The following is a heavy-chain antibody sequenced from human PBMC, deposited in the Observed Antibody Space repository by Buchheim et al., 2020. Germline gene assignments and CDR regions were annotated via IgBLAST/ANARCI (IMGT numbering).Heavy chain of an antibody. CDR1: GFTVSSNY. CDR2: IYSGGST. Sequence: EVQLVETGGGLIQPGGSLRLSCAATGFTVSSNYMSWVRQAPGKGLEWVSVIYSGGSTYYADSVKGRFPISRDNSKTTLYLQMNSLRAEDTAVYYCARETGRYCSGGSCYWFDPWGQGTL. V-gene: IGHV3-53*02. D-gene: IGHD2-15*01. CDR3: ARETGRYCSGGSCYWFDP. J-gene: IGHJ5*02.